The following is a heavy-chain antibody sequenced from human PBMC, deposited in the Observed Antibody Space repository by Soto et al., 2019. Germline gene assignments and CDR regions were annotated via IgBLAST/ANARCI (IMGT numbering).Heavy chain of an antibody. CDR3: ARTNGITMVRGLDY. D-gene: IGHD3-10*01. V-gene: IGHV4-34*01. Sequence: PSETLSLTCAVYGGSFSGYYWSWIRQPPGKGLEWIGEINHSGSTNYNPSLKSRVTISVDTSKNQFSLKLSSVTAADTAVYYCARTNGITMVRGLDYWGQGTLETVS. CDR1: GGSFSGYY. J-gene: IGHJ4*02. CDR2: INHSGST.